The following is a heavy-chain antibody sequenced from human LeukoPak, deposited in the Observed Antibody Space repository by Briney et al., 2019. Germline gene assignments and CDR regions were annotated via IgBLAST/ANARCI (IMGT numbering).Heavy chain of an antibody. CDR3: ARDLSLDY. CDR2: IYSGGST. CDR1: GFTVSSNY. Sequence: GGSLRLSCAVSGFTVSSNYMSWVRQAPGKGLEWVSVIYSGGSTYYADSVKGRFTISRDNSKNTLYLQMNSLRAEDTAVYYCARDLSLDYWGQGTLVTVSS. V-gene: IGHV3-66*01. J-gene: IGHJ4*02.